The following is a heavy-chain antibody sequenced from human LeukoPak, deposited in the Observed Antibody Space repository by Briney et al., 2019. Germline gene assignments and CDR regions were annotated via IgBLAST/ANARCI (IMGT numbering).Heavy chain of an antibody. V-gene: IGHV3-73*01. J-gene: IGHJ3*02. D-gene: IGHD1-26*01. CDR2: IRSKANSYAT. CDR3: TSMGTVGATNDVDAFDI. Sequence: GSLLLSCAASGFTFSGSAMHWVRQASGKGLEWVGRIRSKANSYATAYAASVKGRFTISRDDSKNTAYLQMNSLKTEDTAVYYCTSMGTVGATNDVDAFDIWGQGTMVTVSS. CDR1: GFTFSGSA.